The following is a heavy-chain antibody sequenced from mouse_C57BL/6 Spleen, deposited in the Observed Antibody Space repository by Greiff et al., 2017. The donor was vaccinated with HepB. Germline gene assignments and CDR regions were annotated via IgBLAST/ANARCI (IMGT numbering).Heavy chain of an antibody. J-gene: IGHJ4*01. V-gene: IGHV14-4*01. CDR2: IDPENGDT. CDR1: GFNIKDDY. CDR3: TKTVVADYAMDY. D-gene: IGHD1-1*01. Sequence: EVQLMESGAELVRPGASVKLSCTASGFNIKDDYMHWVKQRPEQGLEWIGWIDPENGDTEYASKFQGKATITADTSSNTAYLQLSSLTSEDTAVYYCTKTVVADYAMDYWGQGTSVTVSS.